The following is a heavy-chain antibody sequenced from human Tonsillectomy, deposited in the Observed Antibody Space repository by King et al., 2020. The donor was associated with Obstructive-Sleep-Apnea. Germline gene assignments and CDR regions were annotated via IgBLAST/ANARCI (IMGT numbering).Heavy chain of an antibody. D-gene: IGHD6-13*01. CDR2: INHSGST. Sequence: VQLQQWGAGLLKPSETLSLTCAVYGGSFSGYYWSWIRQPPGKGLEWIGEINHSGSTNYNPSLKSRVTISVDTSKNQISLKLSSVTAADTAVYYCARERIAAAGTWDYYYYGMDVWGQGTTVTVSS. J-gene: IGHJ6*02. CDR3: ARERIAAAGTWDYYYYGMDV. CDR1: GGSFSGYY. V-gene: IGHV4-34*01.